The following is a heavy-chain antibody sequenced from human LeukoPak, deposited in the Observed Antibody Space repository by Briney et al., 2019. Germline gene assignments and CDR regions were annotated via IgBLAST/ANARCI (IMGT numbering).Heavy chain of an antibody. V-gene: IGHV3-11*01. J-gene: IGHJ6*02. CDR3: ARVPTIAAGGYYYYYGMDV. Sequence: GGSLRLSCAASGFTFSDYYMSWIRQAPGKGLEWVSYISSSGGTIYYADSVKGRFTISRDNAKNSLYLQMNSLRAEDTAVYYCARVPTIAAGGYYYYYGMDVWGQGTTVTVSS. D-gene: IGHD6-13*01. CDR1: GFTFSDYY. CDR2: ISSSGGTI.